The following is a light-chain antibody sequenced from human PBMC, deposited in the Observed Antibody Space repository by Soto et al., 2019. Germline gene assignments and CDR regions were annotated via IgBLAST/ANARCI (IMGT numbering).Light chain of an antibody. V-gene: IGKV1-33*01. J-gene: IGKJ5*01. Sequence: DIQMTQSPSSLSASVGCRVTITCQASQNINNYLNWYQQKPGRAPKLLIYDASNLEAGVPSRFRGSGSGTDFTFTISRLKPEDIATYYCQQYENLPTFGKGTRLEI. CDR2: DAS. CDR1: QNINNY. CDR3: QQYENLPT.